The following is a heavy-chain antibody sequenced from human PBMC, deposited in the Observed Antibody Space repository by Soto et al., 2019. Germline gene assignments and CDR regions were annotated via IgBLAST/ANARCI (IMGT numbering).Heavy chain of an antibody. V-gene: IGHV1-18*01. J-gene: IGHJ6*02. Sequence: QVQLVQSGAEVKKPGASVKVSCKASGYTFTSYGISWVRQAPGQGLEWMGWISAYNGNTNYAQKLQGRVTMTTDTATSTVYMELRSLRSADTAVYYCARDEDCSSTSCQTYYYYGMDVWGQGTTVTVSS. CDR2: ISAYNGNT. CDR3: ARDEDCSSTSCQTYYYYGMDV. CDR1: GYTFTSYG. D-gene: IGHD2-2*01.